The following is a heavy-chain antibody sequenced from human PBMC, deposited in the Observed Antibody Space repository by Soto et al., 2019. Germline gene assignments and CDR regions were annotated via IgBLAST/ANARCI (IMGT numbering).Heavy chain of an antibody. CDR3: ARHFNGWLNVDY. CDR1: GGSISNYY. J-gene: IGHJ4*02. V-gene: IGHV4-59*08. D-gene: IGHD6-19*01. CDR2: VHYSGRT. Sequence: ETLSLTCSVSGGSISNYYWSWIRQTPGKGLEWIGYVHYSGRTSYNPSLKSRATISVDTSKNQFSLKLTCVTATDTAVYYCARHFNGWLNVDYWGQGTLVTVSS.